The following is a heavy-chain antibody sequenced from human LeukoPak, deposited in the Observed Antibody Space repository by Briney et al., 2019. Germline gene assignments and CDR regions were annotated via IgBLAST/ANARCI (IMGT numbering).Heavy chain of an antibody. CDR3: AKDLEDIVVVPAAIDY. Sequence: GGSLRLSCAASGFTFSSYVMNWVRQAPGKGLEWVSDISGSGGSTYYADSVKGRFTISRDNSKNTLYLQMNSLRAEDTAVYYCAKDLEDIVVVPAAIDYWGQGTLVTVSS. J-gene: IGHJ4*02. CDR1: GFTFSSYV. CDR2: ISGSGGST. V-gene: IGHV3-23*01. D-gene: IGHD2-2*01.